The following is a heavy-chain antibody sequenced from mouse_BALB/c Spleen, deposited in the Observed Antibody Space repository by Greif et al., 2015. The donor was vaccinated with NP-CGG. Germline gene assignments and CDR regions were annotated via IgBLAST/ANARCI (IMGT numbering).Heavy chain of an antibody. Sequence: VQLQQSGPELVKPGASVKISCKASGYAFSSSWMNWVKQRPGQGLEWIGRIYPGDGDTNYNGKFKGKATLTADKSSSTAYMQLSSLTSVDSAVYFCARGGITTDAMDYWGQGTSVTVSS. J-gene: IGHJ4*01. CDR3: ARGGITTDAMDY. CDR1: GYAFSSSW. V-gene: IGHV1-82*01. D-gene: IGHD1-2*01. CDR2: IYPGDGDT.